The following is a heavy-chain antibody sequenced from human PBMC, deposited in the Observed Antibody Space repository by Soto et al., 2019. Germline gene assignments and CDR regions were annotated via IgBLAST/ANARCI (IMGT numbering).Heavy chain of an antibody. CDR1: GFTFSNYW. Sequence: PGGSLRLSCAASGFTFSNYWMSWVRQAPGKGLEWVANIQQDGSEKSYVDSLKGRFTISRDNAKNSLFLQMNSLRAEDTAVYYCARMRGYSYFDSWGQGTLVTVSS. CDR3: ARMRGYSYFDS. J-gene: IGHJ4*02. D-gene: IGHD3-22*01. CDR2: IQQDGSEK. V-gene: IGHV3-7*05.